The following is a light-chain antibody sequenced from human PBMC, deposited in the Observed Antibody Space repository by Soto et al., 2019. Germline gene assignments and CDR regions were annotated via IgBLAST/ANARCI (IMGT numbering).Light chain of an antibody. CDR1: QSVSSF. CDR3: QQRSNWPPEFT. J-gene: IGKJ4*01. V-gene: IGKV3-11*01. Sequence: EIVLTQSPATLSLSPGERATLSCRASQSVSSFLAWYQQKPGQAPRLLIYDASNRATGIPARFSGSGSGTDFTLTNSSLEPEDFAVYYCQQRSNWPPEFTFGGGTNVEIK. CDR2: DAS.